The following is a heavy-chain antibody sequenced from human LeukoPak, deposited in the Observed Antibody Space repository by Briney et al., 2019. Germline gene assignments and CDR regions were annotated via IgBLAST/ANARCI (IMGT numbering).Heavy chain of an antibody. V-gene: IGHV4-30-4*01. CDR2: IDYSGST. Sequence: PSETLSLTCTVSGDSISSGDYYWSWIRQPPGKGLEWIGYIDYSGSTYYNPSLKSRVTISVDTSKNQFSLKLSSLTAADTAVFYCARGSMADYWGQGTLVTVSS. D-gene: IGHD2/OR15-2a*01. CDR1: GDSISSGDYY. CDR3: ARGSMADY. J-gene: IGHJ4*02.